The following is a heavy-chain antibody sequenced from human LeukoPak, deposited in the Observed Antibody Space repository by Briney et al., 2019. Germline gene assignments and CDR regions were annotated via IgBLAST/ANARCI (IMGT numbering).Heavy chain of an antibody. V-gene: IGHV3-30*02. D-gene: IGHD2-2*01. CDR2: IRYDGSNK. Sequence: GGSLRLSCAASGFTFSTYGMHWVRQAPGKGLEWVAFIRYDGSNKYYADSVKGRFTISRDNSRDTLYLQMNSLRAEDTAVYYCASSYLGDIVVVPAVASDVWGKGTTVTVSS. CDR1: GFTFSTYG. J-gene: IGHJ6*04. CDR3: ASSYLGDIVVVPAVASDV.